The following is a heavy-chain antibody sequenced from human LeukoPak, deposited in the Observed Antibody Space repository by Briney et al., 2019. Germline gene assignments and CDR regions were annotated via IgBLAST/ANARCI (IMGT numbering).Heavy chain of an antibody. CDR2: IIPIFGTA. J-gene: IGHJ6*03. CDR1: GGTFSSYA. Sequence: SVKVSCKASGGTFSSYAISWVRQAPGQGLEWMGGIIPIFGTANYAQKFQGRVTITADKSTSTAYMELSSLRSEDTAVYYCARDGGLYCSGGNCYGGLDYYYYMDVWGKGTTVTVSS. D-gene: IGHD2-15*01. CDR3: ARDGGLYCSGGNCYGGLDYYYYMDV. V-gene: IGHV1-69*06.